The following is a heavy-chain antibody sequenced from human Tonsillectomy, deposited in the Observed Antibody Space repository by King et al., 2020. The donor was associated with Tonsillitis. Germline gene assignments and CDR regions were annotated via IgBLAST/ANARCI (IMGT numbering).Heavy chain of an antibody. CDR1: GESFSGYY. D-gene: IGHD2-2*02. CDR2: IKHSGST. V-gene: IGHV4-34*01. CDR3: ARDPLYCSSTSCYTNAFDY. Sequence: VQLQQWGAGLLKPSETLSVTCAVYGESFSGYYWSWIRQPPGKGLEWVGEIKHSGSTNYNSSLKSRVTISVDTSKNQFSLKLSSVTAADKAVYYCARDPLYCSSTSCYTNAFDYWGQGTLVTVSS. J-gene: IGHJ4*02.